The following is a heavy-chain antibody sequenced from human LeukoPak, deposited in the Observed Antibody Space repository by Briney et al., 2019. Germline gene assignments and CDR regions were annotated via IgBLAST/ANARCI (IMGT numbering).Heavy chain of an antibody. V-gene: IGHV4-59*01. CDR1: GGSISSYY. CDR2: IYYSGST. CDR3: ARVTALRYFDWSYNWFDP. Sequence: SETLSLTCTVSGGSISSYYWSWIRQPPGKGLEWVGYIYYSGSTNYNPSLKSRVTISVDTSKNQFSLKLSSVTAADTAVYYCARVTALRYFDWSYNWFDPWGQGTLVTVSS. J-gene: IGHJ5*02. D-gene: IGHD3-9*01.